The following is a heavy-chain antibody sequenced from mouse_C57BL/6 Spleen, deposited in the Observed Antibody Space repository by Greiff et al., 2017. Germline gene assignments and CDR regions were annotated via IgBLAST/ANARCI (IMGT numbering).Heavy chain of an antibody. CDR2: IYPGSGIT. CDR3: AREVIDYDYEFDV. Sequence: VQLQQPGAELVKPGASVKMSCKASGYTFTSYWITWVKQRPGQGLEWIGDIYPGSGITNYNEKFKSKATLTVDTSSSTAYRQHSNLTSVDSAVYYCAREVIDYDYEFDVWGKGTTVTVSS. J-gene: IGHJ1*03. V-gene: IGHV1-55*01. D-gene: IGHD2-4*01. CDR1: GYTFTSYW.